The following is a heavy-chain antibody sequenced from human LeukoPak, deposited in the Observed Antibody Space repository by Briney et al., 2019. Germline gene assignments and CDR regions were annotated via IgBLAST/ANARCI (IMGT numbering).Heavy chain of an antibody. V-gene: IGHV4-39*01. CDR1: GGSISSSSYY. Sequence: SETLSLTCTFSGGSISSSSYYWGWIRQPPGKGLEWIGSIYYSGRSYYNPSLKSRVTISVDTSKNQFSLKLSSVSAAETAVYSCARHPAAGRREPRGAYWGQGTLVTVSS. J-gene: IGHJ4*02. D-gene: IGHD1-26*01. CDR2: IYYSGRS. CDR3: ARHPAAGRREPRGAY.